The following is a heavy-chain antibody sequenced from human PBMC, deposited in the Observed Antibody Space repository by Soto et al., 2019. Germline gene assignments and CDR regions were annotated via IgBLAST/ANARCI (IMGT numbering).Heavy chain of an antibody. CDR1: GYTFNSYG. CDR2: ISAYNGNT. D-gene: IGHD3-10*01. CDR3: ARDRGPITMVRGVTPNFDY. V-gene: IGHV1-18*01. J-gene: IGHJ4*02. Sequence: ASVKVSCKASGYTFNSYGISWVRQAPGQGLEWTGWISAYNGNTNYAQKLQGRVTMTTDTSTSTAYMELRSLRSDDTAVYYCARDRGPITMVRGVTPNFDYWGQGTLVTVSS.